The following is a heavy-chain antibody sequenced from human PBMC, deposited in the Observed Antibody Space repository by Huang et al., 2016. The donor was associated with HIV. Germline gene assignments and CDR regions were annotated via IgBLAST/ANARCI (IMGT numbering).Heavy chain of an antibody. CDR2: INSDVIYP. D-gene: IGHD2-15*01. J-gene: IGHJ6*03. Sequence: EVQLVESGGGLVQPGGSLTLSCAASGFTVSDSWMHGVRLVPGKGRLWVARINSDVIYPNDAGSVKGRFTIFRDNAKSALYLQMNSLRVEDTAVYFCARSRRGGSSLSYYYYLDVWGKGTTVTVSS. CDR1: GFTVSDSW. CDR3: ARSRRGGSSLSYYYYLDV. V-gene: IGHV3-74*01.